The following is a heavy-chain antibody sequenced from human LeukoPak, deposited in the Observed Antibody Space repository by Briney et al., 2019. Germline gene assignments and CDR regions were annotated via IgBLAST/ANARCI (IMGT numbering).Heavy chain of an antibody. D-gene: IGHD6-19*01. CDR3: ARHGIVAAGTDNYFDP. V-gene: IGHV4-59*08. Sequence: KPSETLSLTCSVSGGSFSGDYWSWFRQTPGKGLEWIGYVNYRGNANYIPSLKSRVAVSIDTSKNQFSLELTSVTAADTAVYYRARHGIVAAGTDNYFDPWGQGTLVTVSS. CDR1: GGSFSGDY. CDR2: VNYRGNA. J-gene: IGHJ5*02.